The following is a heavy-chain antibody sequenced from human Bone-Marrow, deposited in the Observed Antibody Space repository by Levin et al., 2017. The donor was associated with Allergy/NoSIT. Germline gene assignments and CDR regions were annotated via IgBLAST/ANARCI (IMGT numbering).Heavy chain of an antibody. CDR1: GGSISDGNW. Sequence: SETLSLTCVVSGGSISDGNWWTWVRQPPGKGLEWIGEIYHSGNTNYNPSLKSRVTISVDKSKNQLSLKLSSVTAADTAVYYCARQGTTPYTYGRWGQGTLVTVSS. CDR2: IYHSGNT. D-gene: IGHD5-18*01. CDR3: ARQGTTPYTYGR. J-gene: IGHJ4*02. V-gene: IGHV4-4*02.